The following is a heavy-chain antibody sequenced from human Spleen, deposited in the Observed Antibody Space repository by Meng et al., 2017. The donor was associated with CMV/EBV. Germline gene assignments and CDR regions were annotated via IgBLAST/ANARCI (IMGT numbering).Heavy chain of an antibody. CDR1: GFTFSSYG. V-gene: IGHV3-30*02. CDR3: ARVPSSGWYVAFDI. J-gene: IGHJ3*02. Sequence: GGSLRLSCAASGFTFSSYGMHWVRQAPGKGLEWVAFIRYDGSNKYYADSVKGRFTISRDNSKNTLYLQMNSLRAEDTAVYYCARVPSSGWYVAFDIWGQGTMVTVSS. CDR2: IRYDGSNK. D-gene: IGHD6-19*01.